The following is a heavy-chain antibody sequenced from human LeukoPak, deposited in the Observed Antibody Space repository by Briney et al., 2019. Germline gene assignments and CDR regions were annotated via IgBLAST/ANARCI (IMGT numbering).Heavy chain of an antibody. V-gene: IGHV3-33*01. CDR3: ARDSASTPLDY. D-gene: IGHD1-26*01. Sequence: PGGSLRLSCATSGFTFSSYGIHWVRHAPGKGMEWVAVVSNDGRNEYYADSVQGRFSISRDNSKNTVYLQMNSLRAEDTAVYYCARDSASTPLDYWGQGTLVTVSS. CDR2: VSNDGRNE. CDR1: GFTFSSYG. J-gene: IGHJ4*02.